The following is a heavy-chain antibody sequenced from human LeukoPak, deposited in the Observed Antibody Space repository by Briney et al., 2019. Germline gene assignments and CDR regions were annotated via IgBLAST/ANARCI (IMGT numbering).Heavy chain of an antibody. CDR3: ARKSVHQWEYCHSSGYSGIDC. V-gene: IGHV1-46*01. D-gene: IGHD3-22*01. CDR1: GYTFTSYY. Sequence: GASLKLSCTASGYTFTSYYMHWVRQAPGQGLEWMGIINHSGGSTGNEHKVKGRVTMTRDTSTSTAYMELSSLRSEDTAFEYCARKSVHQWEYCHSSGYSGIDCWGQVTLVT. CDR2: INHSGGST. J-gene: IGHJ4*02.